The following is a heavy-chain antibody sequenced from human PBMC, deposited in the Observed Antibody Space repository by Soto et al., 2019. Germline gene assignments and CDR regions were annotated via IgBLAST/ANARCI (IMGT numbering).Heavy chain of an antibody. CDR2: VNAGNGKT. D-gene: IGHD3-10*01. J-gene: IGHJ6*02. CDR1: GYTFTSYA. CDR3: ASSYYGSGNPKDYYYGMDV. Sequence: ASVKVSCKASGYTFTSYAMHWVRQAPGQRLEGMGWVNAGNGKTKYSQKSQGRATHTRDTSASTAYLELRSLRSEDTAVYYCASSYYGSGNPKDYYYGMDVWGQGTTVTASS. V-gene: IGHV1-3*01.